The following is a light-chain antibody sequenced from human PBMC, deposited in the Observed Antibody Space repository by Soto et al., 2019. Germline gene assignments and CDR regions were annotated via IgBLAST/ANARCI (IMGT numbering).Light chain of an antibody. CDR1: QSVSSSY. J-gene: IGKJ5*01. Sequence: EIVLTQSPGTLSLSPGERATLSCRASQSVSSSYLAWYQQKPGQAPRLLIYGASGRATGIPDTFSGSGSGTDFTLTISRLEPEDFAVYYCQPYGSSPPVTFGQGTRLEIK. CDR2: GAS. CDR3: QPYGSSPPVT. V-gene: IGKV3-20*01.